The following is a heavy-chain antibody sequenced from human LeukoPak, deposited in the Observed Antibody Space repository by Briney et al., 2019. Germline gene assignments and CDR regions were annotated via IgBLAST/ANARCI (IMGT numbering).Heavy chain of an antibody. Sequence: GGSLRLSCAAYGFTLRSYTINWVRQAPGQGLDWFSSIGISSNKIYYADSVKGRFIISRDNAKNSVYLQMNSLRAEDTAVYYCASGRGGITFDYWGQGTLVTVSS. J-gene: IGHJ4*02. CDR1: GFTLRSYT. CDR3: ASGRGGITFDY. CDR2: IGISSNKI. V-gene: IGHV3-21*04. D-gene: IGHD3-10*01.